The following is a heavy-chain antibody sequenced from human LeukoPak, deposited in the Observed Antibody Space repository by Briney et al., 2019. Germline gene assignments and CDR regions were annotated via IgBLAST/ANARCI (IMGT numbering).Heavy chain of an antibody. V-gene: IGHV4-34*01. Sequence: SETLSLTCAVYGGSFSGYYWSWIRQPPGKGLEWIGEINHSGSTNYNPSLKSRVTISVDTSKNQFSLKLSSVTAADTAVYYRARAHGSVDYWGQGTLVTVSS. CDR1: GGSFSGYY. J-gene: IGHJ4*02. CDR2: INHSGST. CDR3: ARAHGSVDY.